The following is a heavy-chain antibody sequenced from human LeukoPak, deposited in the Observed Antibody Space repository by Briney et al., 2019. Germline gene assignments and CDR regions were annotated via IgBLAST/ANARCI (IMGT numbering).Heavy chain of an antibody. V-gene: IGHV4-59*04. CDR2: IYYSGST. Sequence: SETLSLTCTVSGGSISSYYWSWIRQPPGKGLECIGCIYYSGSTYYNPSLKSRVTISVDTSKNQFSLKLSSVTAADTAVYYCARPSCSSTSCLGTRWYFDLWGRGTLVTVSS. CDR1: GGSISSYY. CDR3: ARPSCSSTSCLGTRWYFDL. J-gene: IGHJ2*01. D-gene: IGHD2-2*01.